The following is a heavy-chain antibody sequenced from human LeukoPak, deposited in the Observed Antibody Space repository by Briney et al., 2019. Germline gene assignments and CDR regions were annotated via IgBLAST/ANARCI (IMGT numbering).Heavy chain of an antibody. CDR1: GFTFSSYA. Sequence: GSLRLSCAASGFTFSSYAMHWVRPAPGKGLEWVAVISYDGSNKYYADSVKGRFTISRDNSKNTLYLQMNSLRAEDTAMYYCAREFIGDGYKLDYWGQGTLVTVSS. J-gene: IGHJ4*02. V-gene: IGHV3-30*01. D-gene: IGHD5-24*01. CDR3: AREFIGDGYKLDY. CDR2: ISYDGSNK.